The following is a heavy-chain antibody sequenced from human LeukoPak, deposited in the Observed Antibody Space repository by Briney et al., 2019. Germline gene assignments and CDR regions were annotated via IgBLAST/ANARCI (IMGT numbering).Heavy chain of an antibody. CDR3: ARHVSWEMATIFVSYFDY. V-gene: IGHV4-61*10. Sequence: PSETLSLTCSVSGGSLSSGGDYWSWIRQPAGKGLEWIGCIFPSGSTNYNPSLKSRVTISVDKSKNQFSLKLSSVTAADTAVYYCARHVSWEMATIFVSYFDYWGQGTLVTVSS. CDR2: IFPSGST. D-gene: IGHD5-24*01. J-gene: IGHJ4*02. CDR1: GGSLSSGGDY.